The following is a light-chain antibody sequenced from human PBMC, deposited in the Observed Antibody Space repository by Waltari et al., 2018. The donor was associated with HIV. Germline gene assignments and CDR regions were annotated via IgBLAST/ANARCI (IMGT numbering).Light chain of an antibody. CDR3: VGWDGSLSGYV. V-gene: IGLV1-47*01. J-gene: IGLJ1*01. Sequence: QSVLTQPPSASGTPGQTVTISCSGSSSNIGNDNVYCYQPLPGMTPKLLIYKNYQRPSGVPDRFAGSKSGTSASLAISGLRSEDEADYYCVGWDGSLSGYVFGAGTKVTVL. CDR1: SSNIGNDN. CDR2: KNY.